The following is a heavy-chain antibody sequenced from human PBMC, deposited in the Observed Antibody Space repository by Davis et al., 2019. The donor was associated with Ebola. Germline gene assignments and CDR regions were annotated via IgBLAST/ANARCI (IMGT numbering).Heavy chain of an antibody. J-gene: IGHJ4*02. Sequence: AASVKVSCNASGYTFTSYYMHWVRQAPGQGLEWMGIINPSGGIASYAQKFQGRVTMTRDTSTSTVYMELSSLRSEDTAVYYCARDLGYCSGGSCYGQLGFDYWGQGTLVTVSS. V-gene: IGHV1-46*01. CDR3: ARDLGYCSGGSCYGQLGFDY. CDR1: GYTFTSYY. CDR2: INPSGGIA. D-gene: IGHD2-15*01.